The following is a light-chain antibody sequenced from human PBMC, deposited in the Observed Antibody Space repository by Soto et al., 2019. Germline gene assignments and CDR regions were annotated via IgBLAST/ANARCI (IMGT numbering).Light chain of an antibody. CDR2: GAS. J-gene: IGKJ2*01. CDR3: QQYNNWPQT. V-gene: IGKV3-15*01. CDR1: QSVSSN. Sequence: EIVMTQSPAILSASPGERATLSCRASQSVSSNLAWYQQKPGQAPRLLIYGASTRATGIPARFSGSGSGTEFSPTISSLQSEDFAVYYCQQYNNWPQTFGQGTRLEIK.